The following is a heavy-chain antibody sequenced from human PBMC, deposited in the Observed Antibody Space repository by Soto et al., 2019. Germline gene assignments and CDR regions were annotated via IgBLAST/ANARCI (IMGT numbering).Heavy chain of an antibody. Sequence: GXSXKVSFKTSGDNXTKNVCPLVRQAPGQGLEWMGGTIPALGKTNYIEKFQGRVTITVDDDTRTVYMEVSDMPSEDKAIYYCARGPFRPSAMDVWGQGTTGTVSS. V-gene: IGHV1-69*10. J-gene: IGHJ6*02. CDR1: GDNXTKNV. D-gene: IGHD3-10*01. CDR3: ARGPFRPSAMDV. CDR2: TIPALGKT.